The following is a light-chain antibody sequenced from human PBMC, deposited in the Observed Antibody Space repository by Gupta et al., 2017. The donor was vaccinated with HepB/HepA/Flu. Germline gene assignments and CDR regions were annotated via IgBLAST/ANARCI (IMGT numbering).Light chain of an antibody. Sequence: SYVLTQPPSVSVSRGQPASIPCSGDQLQYQYVSWYQQKPGQSPVVVIYEDKKRPSGIPERFSGSNSGNTATLTISGAQASDEADYYCQAGDSATAEVVFGGGTKLTVL. CDR1: QLQYQY. V-gene: IGLV3-1*01. CDR2: EDK. CDR3: QAGDSATAEVV. J-gene: IGLJ2*01.